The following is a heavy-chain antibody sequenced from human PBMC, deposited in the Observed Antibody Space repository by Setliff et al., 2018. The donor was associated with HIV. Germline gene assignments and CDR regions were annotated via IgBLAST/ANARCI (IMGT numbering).Heavy chain of an antibody. CDR3: ARGTGDTSGYYYYSGYFQN. Sequence: GGSLRLSCAASGFTFSSYSMNWVRQAPGKGLEWVSYISSSSATMYYADSVKGRFTISRDNAKNSLYLQMNSLRAEDTAVYYCARGTGDTSGYYYYSGYFQNWGQGTLVTVSS. D-gene: IGHD3-22*01. V-gene: IGHV3-48*01. CDR2: ISSSSATM. CDR1: GFTFSSYS. J-gene: IGHJ1*01.